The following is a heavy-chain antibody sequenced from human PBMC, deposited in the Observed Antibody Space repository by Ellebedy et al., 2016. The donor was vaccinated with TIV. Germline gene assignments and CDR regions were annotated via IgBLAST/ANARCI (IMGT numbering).Heavy chain of an antibody. CDR2: IYSGGST. V-gene: IGHV3-53*01. Sequence: GESLKISCAASGFTVSSNYMNWVRQAPGKGLEWVSIIYSGGSTYYADSVKGRFTISRDNSKHPLYLQMNRLRAEDTAVYYCVRGRHYYGDYGVDYYYGMDVWGQGTTVTVSS. CDR1: GFTVSSNY. CDR3: VRGRHYYGDYGVDYYYGMDV. J-gene: IGHJ6*02. D-gene: IGHD4-17*01.